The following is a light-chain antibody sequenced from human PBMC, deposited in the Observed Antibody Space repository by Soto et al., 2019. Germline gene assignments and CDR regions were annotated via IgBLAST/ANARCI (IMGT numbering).Light chain of an antibody. CDR3: ATWDYSLTGEV. J-gene: IGLJ2*01. Sequence: QSVLTQPPSVSAAPGQKVTISCSGSSSNIGNNYVSWYQQLPGTAPKLLIYDNNKRPSGIPDRFSGSKSGTSGTLDIIGLQTGDEADYYCATWDYSLTGEVFGGGTKVTVL. CDR2: DNN. V-gene: IGLV1-51*01. CDR1: SSNIGNNY.